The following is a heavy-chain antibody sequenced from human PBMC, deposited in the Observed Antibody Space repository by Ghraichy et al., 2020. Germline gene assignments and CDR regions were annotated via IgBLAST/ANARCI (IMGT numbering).Heavy chain of an antibody. CDR3: ARDDKGFGIDP. J-gene: IGHJ5*02. Sequence: SLNISCSVSGGSINSGGYYWSWVRQHPGKGLEWIGHIYYSGSTSYNPSLKSRLTISIDTSKNQFSLKLSSVTAADTAVYYCARDDKGFGIDPWGQGTLVTVS. D-gene: IGHD3-16*01. V-gene: IGHV4-31*02. CDR2: IYYSGST. CDR1: GGSINSGGYY.